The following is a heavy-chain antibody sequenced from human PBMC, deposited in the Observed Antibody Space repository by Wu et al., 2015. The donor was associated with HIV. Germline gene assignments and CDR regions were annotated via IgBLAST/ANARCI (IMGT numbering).Heavy chain of an antibody. CDR1: GGSISSYF. CDR3: ARDSTRVAFGI. J-gene: IGHJ3*02. CDR2: ISDSGST. V-gene: IGHV4-59*01. D-gene: IGHD2-2*01. Sequence: VQLQESGPRLVKPSETLSLTCIVSGGSISSYFWSWIRQPPGKGLEWIGYISDSGSTNYNPSLKSRVTISVDTSKNQFSLKLTSVTAADTAVYYCARDSTRVAFGIWGQGTRVTVSS.